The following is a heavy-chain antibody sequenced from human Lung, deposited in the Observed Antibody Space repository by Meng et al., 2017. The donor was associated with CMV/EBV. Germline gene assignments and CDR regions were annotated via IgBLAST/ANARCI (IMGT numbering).Heavy chain of an antibody. V-gene: IGHV5-51*01. Sequence: GGSLRLSCKGSGYSFTSYWIGWVRQMPGKGLEWMGIIYPGDFDTRYSPSFQGQVTISADKSISTAYLQWSSLKASDTAMYYCARRKGCSGGSCYPGWFDPWGQGTLVTVSS. CDR2: IYPGDFDT. J-gene: IGHJ5*02. D-gene: IGHD2-15*01. CDR1: GYSFTSYW. CDR3: ARRKGCSGGSCYPGWFDP.